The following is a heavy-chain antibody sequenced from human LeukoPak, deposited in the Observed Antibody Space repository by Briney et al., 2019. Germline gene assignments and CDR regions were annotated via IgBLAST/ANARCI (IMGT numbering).Heavy chain of an antibody. CDR3: ARDTDLRGEVLIFRSFFDY. V-gene: IGHV3-7*01. CDR2: IKLDGSQK. CDR1: GFTLSGYS. Sequence: GGSLRLSCAASGFTLSGYSMNWVRQALEGGLEWVANIKLDGSQKDYVDSVKGRFTISRDNAKNSLYMQMNSLRAEDTAVYYCARDTDLRGEVLIFRSFFDYWDQGTLVTVSS. J-gene: IGHJ4*02. D-gene: IGHD2-21*02.